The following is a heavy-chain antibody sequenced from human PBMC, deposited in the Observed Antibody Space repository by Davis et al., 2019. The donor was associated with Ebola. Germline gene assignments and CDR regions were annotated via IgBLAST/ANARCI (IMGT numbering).Heavy chain of an antibody. CDR2: INPSGGST. J-gene: IGHJ4*02. V-gene: IGHV1-46*01. D-gene: IGHD4-17*01. Sequence: ASVKVSCKASGYTFTSYYMHWVRQAPGQGLEWMGIINPSGGSTSYAQKFQGRVTMTRDTSTSTVDMELSSLRSEDTAVYYCAREREGVGNDYGDYTLDYWGQGTLVTVSS. CDR3: AREREGVGNDYGDYTLDY. CDR1: GYTFTSYY.